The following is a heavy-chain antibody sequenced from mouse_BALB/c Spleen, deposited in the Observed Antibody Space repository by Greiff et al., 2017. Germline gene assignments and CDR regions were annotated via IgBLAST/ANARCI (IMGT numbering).Heavy chain of an antibody. D-gene: IGHD1-1*02. CDR2: ISSGGSYT. CDR1: GFTFSSYT. J-gene: IGHJ2*01. V-gene: IGHV5-6-4*01. Sequence: EVMLVESGGGLVKPGGSLKLSCAASGFTFSSYTMSWVRQTPEKRLEWVATISSGGSYTYYPDSVKGRFTISRDNAKNTLYLQMSSLKSEDTAMYYCTRDQKGSYSYWGQGTTLTVSS. CDR3: TRDQKGSYSY.